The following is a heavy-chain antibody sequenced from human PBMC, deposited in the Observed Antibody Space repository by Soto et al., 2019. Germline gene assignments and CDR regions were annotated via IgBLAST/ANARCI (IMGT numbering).Heavy chain of an antibody. CDR1: GYSITSGFY. Sequence: SETLSLTCGVSGYSITSGFYWGWVRQSPGKGLEWIGSISYSAKTFYNPSIASRLSIAVDTSMNQFSLRLTSVTAADTALYYCTGGAGAQWVRFDSRGQGTLVTVSS. V-gene: IGHV4-38-2*01. CDR3: TGGAGAQWVRFDS. J-gene: IGHJ4*02. D-gene: IGHD2-8*01. CDR2: ISYSAKT.